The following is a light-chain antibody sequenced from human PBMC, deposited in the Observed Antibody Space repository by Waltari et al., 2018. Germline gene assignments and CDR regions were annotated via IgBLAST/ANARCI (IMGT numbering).Light chain of an antibody. CDR1: QSISRY. CDR3: QQTYSTPRT. J-gene: IGKJ4*01. CDR2: AAI. Sequence: DIQMTQSPSSLSASVGDRVTITCRASQSISRYLNWYQQGAGKAPKLLIYAAISLQSGVPSRFSGSGSGTDFTLTISSLQPEDFATYYCQQTYSTPRTFAGGTKVEIK. V-gene: IGKV1-39*01.